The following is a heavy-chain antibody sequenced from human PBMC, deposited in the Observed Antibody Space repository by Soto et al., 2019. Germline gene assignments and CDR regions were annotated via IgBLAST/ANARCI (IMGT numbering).Heavy chain of an antibody. J-gene: IGHJ4*02. Sequence: GESLKISCKGSWYSFTSYWIGWVGQMPGKGLEWMGIIYPGDSDTRYSPSFQGQVTISADKSISTAYLQWSSLKASDTAMYYCARAPLVATIDYWGQGTLVTVSS. CDR3: ARAPLVATIDY. CDR2: IYPGDSDT. D-gene: IGHD2-15*01. V-gene: IGHV5-51*01. CDR1: WYSFTSYW.